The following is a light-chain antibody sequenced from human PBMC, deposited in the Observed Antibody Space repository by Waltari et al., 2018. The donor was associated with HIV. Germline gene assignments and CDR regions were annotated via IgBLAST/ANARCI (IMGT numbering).Light chain of an antibody. CDR3: ATWDDSLKGYV. J-gene: IGLJ1*01. V-gene: IGLV1-44*01. CDR1: SSNIGSNT. CDR2: SNS. Sequence: QSVLTQPPSASTTPGQRVTISCSGSSSNIGSNTVNWYEQLPGAAPKLLIYSNSQRPSGVPDRFSGSKSGTSASLAISGLHSDDEADYYCATWDDSLKGYVFGTGTKVTVL.